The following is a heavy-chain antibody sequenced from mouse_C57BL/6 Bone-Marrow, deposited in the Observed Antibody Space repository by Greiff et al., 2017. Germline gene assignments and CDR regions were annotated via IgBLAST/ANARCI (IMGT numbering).Heavy chain of an antibody. CDR3: ARELGWFAY. CDR2: INPGSGGT. CDR1: GYAFTNYL. J-gene: IGHJ3*01. D-gene: IGHD4-1*01. Sequence: QVQLQQSGAELVRPGTSVTVSCKASGYAFTNYLIEWVKQRPGQGLEWIGVINPGSGGTNYNEKFKGKATLTADKSSSTAYMQLSSLTSEDSAVYFCARELGWFAYWGKGTLVTVSA. V-gene: IGHV1-54*01.